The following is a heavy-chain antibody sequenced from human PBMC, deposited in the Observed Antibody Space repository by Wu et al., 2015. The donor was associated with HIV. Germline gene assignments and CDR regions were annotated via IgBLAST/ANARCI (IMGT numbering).Heavy chain of an antibody. CDR1: GGSFSGYS. V-gene: IGHV4-34*01. D-gene: IGHD3-10*01. CDR2: INHSGST. Sequence: QVQLQQWGAGLLKPSETLSLTCAVYGGSFSGYSWTWIRQSPGKGLEWIGEINHSGSTNYNPSLKSRGIISVDTSKNQFSLRLNSVTAADTAVYYCARGRPNYGSGLVGYYFDYWGQGTLVTVSS. J-gene: IGHJ4*02. CDR3: ARGRPNYGSGLVGYYFDY.